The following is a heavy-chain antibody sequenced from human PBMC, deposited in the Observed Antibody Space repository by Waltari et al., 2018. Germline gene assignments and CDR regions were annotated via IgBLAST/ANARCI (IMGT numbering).Heavy chain of an antibody. CDR1: GYTFTGYY. CDR3: ARVWFGEYLDY. V-gene: IGHV1-2*01. Sequence: QVQLVQSGAEVKKPGASVKVSCKASGYTFTGYYMHWVRQAPGQELEWRGRFNPNCGGTNYAQKLQVRATSTTDTSTGTAYMELRRRRSDDTAVYYCARVWFGEYLDYWGQGTLVTVSS. D-gene: IGHD3-10*01. CDR2: FNPNCGGT. J-gene: IGHJ4*02.